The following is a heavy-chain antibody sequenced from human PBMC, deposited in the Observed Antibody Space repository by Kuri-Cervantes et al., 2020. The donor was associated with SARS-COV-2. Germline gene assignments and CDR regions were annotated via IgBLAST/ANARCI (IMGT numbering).Heavy chain of an antibody. V-gene: IGHV4-59*08. CDR1: DGSFNSHS. CDR2: IYYSGST. J-gene: IGHJ5*02. CDR3: ARHVTGTTFSWLDP. D-gene: IGHD1-7*01. Sequence: SETLSLTCTVSDGSFNSHSWSWVRQPPGKGLEWIGYIYYSGSTTYNPSLRSRLTLSVDTSKNQFSLKLSSVTAADAAMYYCARHVTGTTFSWLDPWDQGILVTVSS.